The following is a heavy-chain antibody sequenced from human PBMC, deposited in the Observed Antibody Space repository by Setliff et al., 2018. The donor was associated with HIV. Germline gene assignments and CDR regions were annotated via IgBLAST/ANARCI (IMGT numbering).Heavy chain of an antibody. CDR2: ITDGSST. Sequence: PGGSLRLSCAASGFTFNTYTMNWVRQAPGKGLEWLSYITDGSSTRYADSVKGRFTISRDNAKNMLYLQMNSLSADDTAVYYCVRGSGYYYFDNWGQGALVTVSS. CDR1: GFTFNTYT. V-gene: IGHV3-74*01. D-gene: IGHD3-22*01. J-gene: IGHJ4*02. CDR3: VRGSGYYYFDN.